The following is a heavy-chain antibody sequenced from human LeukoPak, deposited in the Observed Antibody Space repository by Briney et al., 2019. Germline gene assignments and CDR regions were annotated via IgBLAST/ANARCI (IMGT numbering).Heavy chain of an antibody. CDR2: IIPIFGAA. D-gene: IGHD3-3*01. Sequence: SVKVSCKASGGTFSSYAISWVRQAPGQGLEWMGGIIPIFGAANYAQKFQGRVTITTDESTSTAYMELSSLRSEDTAVYYCARGPIYDFWSAPEYYFDYWGQGTLVTVSS. CDR3: ARGPIYDFWSAPEYYFDY. V-gene: IGHV1-69*05. J-gene: IGHJ4*02. CDR1: GGTFSSYA.